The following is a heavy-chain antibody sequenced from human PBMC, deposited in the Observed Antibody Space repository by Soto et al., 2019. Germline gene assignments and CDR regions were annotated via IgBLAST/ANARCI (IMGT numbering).Heavy chain of an antibody. J-gene: IGHJ6*02. CDR2: INHSGST. V-gene: IGHV4-34*01. CDR1: GGSFSGYY. Sequence: PSETLSLTCAVYGGSFSGYYWSWIRQPPGKGLERIGEINHSGSTNYNPSLKSRVTISVDTSKNQFSLKLSSVTAADTAVYYCARGPYCSSTSCYYNYYYGMDVWGQGTTVTVSS. CDR3: ARGPYCSSTSCYYNYYYGMDV. D-gene: IGHD2-2*01.